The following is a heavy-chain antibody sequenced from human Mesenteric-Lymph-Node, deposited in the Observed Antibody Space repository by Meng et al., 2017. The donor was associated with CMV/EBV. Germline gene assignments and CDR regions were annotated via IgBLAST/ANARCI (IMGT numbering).Heavy chain of an antibody. Sequence: GESLKISCAASGFTFSSYSMNWVRQAPGKGLEWVSSISSSSSYIYYADSVKGRFTISRDNAKNSLYLQMNSLRAEDTAVYFCAKERVEWLAYYGMDVWGQGTTVTVSS. J-gene: IGHJ6*01. CDR1: GFTFSSYS. D-gene: IGHD6-19*01. CDR2: ISSSSSYI. V-gene: IGHV3-21*01. CDR3: AKERVEWLAYYGMDV.